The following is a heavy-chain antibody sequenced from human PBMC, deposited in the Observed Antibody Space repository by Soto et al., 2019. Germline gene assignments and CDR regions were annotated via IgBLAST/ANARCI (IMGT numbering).Heavy chain of an antibody. J-gene: IGHJ4*02. Sequence: GGSLRLSCAASGFTFSIYCMHWVRQAPGKGLEWVAVISYDGRNKYYADSVKGRFTISRDNSTNRLYLKMSSLRVEDTDGYYCAGDDWGPAHIRGQGTPVTVSS. CDR2: ISYDGRNK. CDR1: GFTFSIYC. D-gene: IGHD2-2*01. V-gene: IGHV3-30*03. CDR3: AGDDWGPAHI.